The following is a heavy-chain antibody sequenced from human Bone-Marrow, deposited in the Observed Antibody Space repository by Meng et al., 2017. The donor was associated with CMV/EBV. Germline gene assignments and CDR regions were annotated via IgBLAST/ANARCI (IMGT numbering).Heavy chain of an antibody. CDR1: GYTCTSYG. V-gene: IGHV1-18*01. J-gene: IGHJ6*01. Sequence: ASVKVSCKASGYTCTSYGISWVRQAPGQGLEWMGWISAYNGNTNYAQKLQGRVTMTTDTSTSTAYMELRSLRSDDTAVYYCARDRRVPPLQYYYYYGMDVWGQGTTVTGSS. CDR2: ISAYNGNT. CDR3: ARDRRVPPLQYYYYYGMDV. D-gene: IGHD4/OR15-4a*01.